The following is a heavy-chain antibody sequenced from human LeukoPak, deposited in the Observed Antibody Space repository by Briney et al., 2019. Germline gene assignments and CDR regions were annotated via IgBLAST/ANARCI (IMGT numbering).Heavy chain of an antibody. Sequence: SVKVSCKASGGTFSSYAISWVRQAAGQGLEWMGRIIPIFGTANYAQKFQGRGTITTDESTSTAYMDLSSLRSEDTAVYYCAREGDGSGSYYWADYYYYYMDVWGKGTTVTVSS. V-gene: IGHV1-69*05. D-gene: IGHD3-10*01. J-gene: IGHJ6*03. CDR2: IIPIFGTA. CDR1: GGTFSSYA. CDR3: AREGDGSGSYYWADYYYYYMDV.